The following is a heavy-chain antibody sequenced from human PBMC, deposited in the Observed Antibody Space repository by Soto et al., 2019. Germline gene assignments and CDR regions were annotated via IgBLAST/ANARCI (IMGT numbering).Heavy chain of an antibody. CDR1: GFTFGDFA. V-gene: IGHV3-9*01. CDR3: AKGLPVFFYGVDV. J-gene: IGHJ6*02. Sequence: EVQLVESGGGLVQPGRSLRLSCVASGFTFGDFAMHWVRQAPGKGLEWVAGIHWDGTKIAYADSLGGRFTISRDNAQNALYLQVNSLGPGDTALYYCAKGLPVFFYGVDVWGQGTTVTVSS. CDR2: IHWDGTKI.